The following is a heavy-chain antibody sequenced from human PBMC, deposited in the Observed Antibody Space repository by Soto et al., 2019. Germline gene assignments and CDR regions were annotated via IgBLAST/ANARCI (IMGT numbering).Heavy chain of an antibody. V-gene: IGHV3-7*01. CDR3: TTELNWSGT. CDR1: EFSFSNLW. J-gene: IGHJ5*01. D-gene: IGHD3-3*01. CDR2: INPDGSET. Sequence: PGGSLRLSCVASEFSFSNLWMTWVRQASGKGLEFLATINPDGSETYYVESVKGRFTISRDNAKNSVSLHMNSLGVEDTGLYYCTTELNWSGTWGQGTMVTVSS.